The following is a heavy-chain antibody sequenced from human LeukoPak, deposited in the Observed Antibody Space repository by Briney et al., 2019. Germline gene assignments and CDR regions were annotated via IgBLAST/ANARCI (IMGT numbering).Heavy chain of an antibody. CDR1: GFTFSSYG. V-gene: IGHV3-30*18. Sequence: PGGSLRLSCAASGFTFSSYGMHWVRQAPGKGLEWVAVISYDGSNKYYADSVKGRFTIPRDNSKNTLYLQMNSLRAEDTAVYYCAKVAGYSDEYYFDYWGQGTLVTVSS. CDR3: AKVAGYSDEYYFDY. CDR2: ISYDGSNK. J-gene: IGHJ4*02. D-gene: IGHD4-17*01.